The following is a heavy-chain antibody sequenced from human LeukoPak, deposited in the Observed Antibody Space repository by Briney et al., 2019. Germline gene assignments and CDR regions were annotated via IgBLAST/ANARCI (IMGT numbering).Heavy chain of an antibody. D-gene: IGHD6-19*01. CDR1: GGSITRDLYY. CDR3: ARGSGWNAFDP. Sequence: SETLSLTRSVSGGSITRDLYYWTWIRQPAGKGLEWIGRIYTNGWTDYNPSLKSRVTISVDTSKNHFSLKLTFVTAADTALYYCARGSGWNAFDPWGQGTLVSVSS. CDR2: IYTNGWT. J-gene: IGHJ5*02. V-gene: IGHV4-61*02.